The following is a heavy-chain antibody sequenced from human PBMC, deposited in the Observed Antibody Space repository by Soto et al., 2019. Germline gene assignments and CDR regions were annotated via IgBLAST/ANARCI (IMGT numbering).Heavy chain of an antibody. D-gene: IGHD6-13*01. CDR2: TYYRSKWYN. J-gene: IGHJ6*03. CDR1: GDSVSSNNAA. CDR3: FREGWMRAAAGTWGYYYYMDV. V-gene: IGHV6-1*01. Sequence: SQTLSLTCAISGDSVSSNNAAWNWIRQSPSRDLEWLGRTYYRSKWYNDYAVSVKSRITINPDTSKNQFSLQLNSVTPEDTAVYYCFREGWMRAAAGTWGYYYYMDVWGKGTTVIDSS.